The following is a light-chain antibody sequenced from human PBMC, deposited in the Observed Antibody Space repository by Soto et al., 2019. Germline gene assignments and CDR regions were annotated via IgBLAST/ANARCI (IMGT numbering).Light chain of an antibody. CDR3: QQSYSTPPWT. CDR2: RAS. J-gene: IGKJ1*01. Sequence: EIVMTQSPATLSVSPGDTATLSCRASQSLGGNLAWYQQKPGQAPRLLIFRASSRATGVPARFSASGSGTEFTLTISGLQSEDFATYYCQQSYSTPPWTFGQGTKVDIK. CDR1: QSLGGN. V-gene: IGKV3-15*01.